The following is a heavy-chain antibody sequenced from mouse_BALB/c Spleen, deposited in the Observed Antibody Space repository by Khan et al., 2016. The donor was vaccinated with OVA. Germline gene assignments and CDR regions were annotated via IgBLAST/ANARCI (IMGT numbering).Heavy chain of an antibody. V-gene: IGHV1S137*01. Sequence: VQLKQSGAELVRPGVSVKISCKGSGYTFTDFTMHWVKQSHAMSLEWIGVISTYYGHATYNQKFKDKATMTVDKSSSTAYMELARLTSEDSAIXYCTRGGGGNRFAYWGQGTLVTVSA. CDR3: TRGGGGNRFAY. CDR1: GYTFTDFT. J-gene: IGHJ3*01. CDR2: ISTYYGHA.